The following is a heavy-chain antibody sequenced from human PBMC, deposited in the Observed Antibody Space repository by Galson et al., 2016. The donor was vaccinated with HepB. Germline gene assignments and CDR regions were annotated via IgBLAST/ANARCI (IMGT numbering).Heavy chain of an antibody. D-gene: IGHD3-10*01. V-gene: IGHV3-23*01. CDR1: GFTFNTYA. CDR2: ITGSGGTT. Sequence: LRLSCAASGFTFNTYAMTWVRQAPGKGLEWVSAITGSGGTTVYADSVKGRFTISRDNSRNTLFLQMNSLTAEDTAVYYCSKARTGTPYGSGNYINYYGMDVWGLGTTVTVSS. CDR3: SKARTGTPYGSGNYINYYGMDV. J-gene: IGHJ6*02.